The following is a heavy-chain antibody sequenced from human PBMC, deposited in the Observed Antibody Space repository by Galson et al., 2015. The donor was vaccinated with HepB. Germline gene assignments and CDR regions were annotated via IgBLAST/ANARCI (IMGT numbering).Heavy chain of an antibody. CDR1: GFTFSSYA. Sequence: LRLSCAASGFTFSSYAMHWVRQAPGKGLEWVAVISYDGSNKYYADSVKGRFTISRDNSKNTLYLQMNSLRAEDTAVYYCARGRRFGESVYFDYWGQGTLVTVSS. CDR2: ISYDGSNK. J-gene: IGHJ4*02. CDR3: ARGRRFGESVYFDY. D-gene: IGHD3-10*01. V-gene: IGHV3-30-3*01.